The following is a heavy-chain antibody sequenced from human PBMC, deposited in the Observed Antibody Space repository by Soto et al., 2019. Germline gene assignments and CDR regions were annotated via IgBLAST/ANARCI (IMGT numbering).Heavy chain of an antibody. J-gene: IGHJ4*02. D-gene: IGHD1-26*01. V-gene: IGHV4-59*01. CDR3: ARDMPYGAGSLAGCDY. Sequence: QVQLRESGPGLVKPSETLSLTCTVSGDSITGSYWSWIRQPPGKTLEWIGYIYHSGTTTYNPSLKSRVSISVDTSKNQFSLRLTSVLAADTAVYYCARDMPYGAGSLAGCDYWGQGILVTVSS. CDR2: IYHSGTT. CDR1: GDSITGSY.